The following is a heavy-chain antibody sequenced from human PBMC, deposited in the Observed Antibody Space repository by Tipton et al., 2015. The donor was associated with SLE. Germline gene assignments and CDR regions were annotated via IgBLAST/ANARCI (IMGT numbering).Heavy chain of an antibody. CDR3: AKDRSDLSDY. CDR1: GFTFSNYG. Sequence: SLRLSCAASGFTFSNYGMHWVRQAPGKGLEWVAFIRYDGSNKYYADSVKGRFTISRDNSKNTLYLQMNSLRAEDTAVYYCAKDRSDLSDYWGQGTLVTVSS. CDR2: IRYDGSNK. J-gene: IGHJ4*02. D-gene: IGHD3-3*01. V-gene: IGHV3-30*02.